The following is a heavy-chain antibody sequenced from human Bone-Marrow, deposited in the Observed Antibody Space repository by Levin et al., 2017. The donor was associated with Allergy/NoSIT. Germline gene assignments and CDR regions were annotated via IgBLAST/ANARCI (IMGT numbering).Heavy chain of an antibody. Sequence: GGSLRLSCAASGFTFSRYDMHWVRHVTGKGLEWVSSIGTAGDTYYPGSVKGRFTISRENAKNSFYLQMNSLRAGDTAVYYCARSDEGGMDVWGQGTTVTVSS. J-gene: IGHJ6*02. CDR1: GFTFSRYD. V-gene: IGHV3-13*01. CDR3: ARSDEGGMDV. CDR2: IGTAGDT.